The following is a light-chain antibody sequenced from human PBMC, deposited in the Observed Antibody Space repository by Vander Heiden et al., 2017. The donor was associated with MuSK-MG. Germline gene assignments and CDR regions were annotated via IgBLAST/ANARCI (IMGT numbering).Light chain of an antibody. Sequence: QSVLTQPPSVSGAPGQQVTISCTGGSSNIGAGYDVHWYQQLPGTAPKLLIYSDSNRPSGVPDRFSGSKSGTSASLAITGLQAEDEAEYYCQSYDSSLSGRVVFGGGTKLTVL. CDR3: QSYDSSLSGRVV. J-gene: IGLJ2*01. V-gene: IGLV1-40*01. CDR2: SDS. CDR1: SSNIGAGYD.